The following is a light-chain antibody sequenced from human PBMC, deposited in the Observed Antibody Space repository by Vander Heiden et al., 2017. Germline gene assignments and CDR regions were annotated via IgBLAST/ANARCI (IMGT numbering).Light chain of an antibody. J-gene: IGKJ4*01. CDR2: WAS. V-gene: IGKV4-1*01. CDR3: EQYVHNPLT. Sequence: DIVMTQSPVPLAVSLAERVNISRKSSKRVFHYSNNQHNLAWFQQKPGQPPTLRIYWASTRGSGVPERFSGGVSGTVFTLTICSLQAEDVSVYNCEQYVHNPLTFGGGTKVEIK. CDR1: KRVFHYSNNQHN.